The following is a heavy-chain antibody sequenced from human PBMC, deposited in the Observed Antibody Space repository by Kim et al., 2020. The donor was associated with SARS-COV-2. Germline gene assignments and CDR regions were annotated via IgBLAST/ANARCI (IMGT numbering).Heavy chain of an antibody. D-gene: IGHD6-19*01. CDR2: TYYRSKWYN. J-gene: IGHJ4*02. CDR3: ARSVRDSSGWYAPVDY. CDR1: GDSLSSNSAA. V-gene: IGHV6-1*01. Sequence: SQTLSLTCAISGDSLSSNSAAWNWIRQSPSRGLEWLGRTYYRSKWYNDYAVSVKSRITINPDTSKNQFSLQLYSVTPADTAVYYCARSVRDSSGWYAPVDYWGQGTLVTVSS.